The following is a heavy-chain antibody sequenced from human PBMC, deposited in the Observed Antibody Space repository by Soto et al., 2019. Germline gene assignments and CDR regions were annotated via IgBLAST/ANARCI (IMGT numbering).Heavy chain of an antibody. J-gene: IGHJ5*02. Sequence: SETLSLTCAVYGGSFSGYYWSWIRQPPGKGLEWIGEINHSGSTNYNPSLKSRVTISVDTSKNQFSLKLSSVTAADSAVYYCARVSNVISRFSSRCDPWGQGTLVTVSS. CDR2: INHSGST. V-gene: IGHV4-34*01. D-gene: IGHD3-3*01. CDR3: ARVSNVISRFSSRCDP. CDR1: GGSFSGYY.